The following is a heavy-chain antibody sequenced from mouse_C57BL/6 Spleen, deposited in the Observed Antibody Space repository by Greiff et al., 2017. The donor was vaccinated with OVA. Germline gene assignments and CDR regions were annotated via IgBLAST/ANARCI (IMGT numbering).Heavy chain of an antibody. Sequence: EVKLVESGPGLVQPSQSLSLTCSVTGYYITSGYSWNWIRQFPGNELEWMGYISYDGSNNYNPSLKNRISITRDTSKNQFFLKLNSVTTEDTATYYGARGTTDYFDYWGQGTILTVSS. J-gene: IGHJ2*01. D-gene: IGHD1-1*01. CDR1: GYYITSGYS. CDR3: ARGTTDYFDY. V-gene: IGHV3-6*01. CDR2: ISYDGSN.